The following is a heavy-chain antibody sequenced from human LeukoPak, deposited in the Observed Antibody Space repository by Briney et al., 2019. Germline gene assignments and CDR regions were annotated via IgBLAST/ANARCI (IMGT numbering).Heavy chain of an antibody. CDR3: ARGRFLEWLLPDDAFDI. V-gene: IGHV4-34*01. CDR2: INHSGST. J-gene: IGHJ3*02. CDR1: GGSFSGYY. D-gene: IGHD3-3*01. Sequence: PSETLSLTCAVYGGSFSGYYWSWIRQPPGKGLEWIGEINHSGSTNYNPSLKSRVTISVDTSTNQVSLKLSSVTAADTAVYYCARGRFLEWLLPDDAFDIWGQGTMVTVSS.